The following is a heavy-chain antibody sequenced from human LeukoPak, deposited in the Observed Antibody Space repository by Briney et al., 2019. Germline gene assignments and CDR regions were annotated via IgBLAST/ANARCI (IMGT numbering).Heavy chain of an antibody. CDR1: GYSFTSYW. V-gene: IGHV5-51*01. D-gene: IGHD3-22*01. Sequence: GESLKISCKGSGYSFTSYWIGWVRQMPGKGLEWMGIIYPGDSDTRYSPSFQGQATISADKSISTAYLQWSSLKASDTAMYYCARHPLDYYDSSGYYVGFDYWGQGTLVTVSS. CDR3: ARHPLDYYDSSGYYVGFDY. CDR2: IYPGDSDT. J-gene: IGHJ4*02.